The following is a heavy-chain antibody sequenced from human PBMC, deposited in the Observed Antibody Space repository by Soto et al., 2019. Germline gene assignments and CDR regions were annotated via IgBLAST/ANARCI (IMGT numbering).Heavy chain of an antibody. CDR1: GGSISSGCYY. CDR2: IYSVGST. J-gene: IGHJ4*02. D-gene: IGHD1-20*01. V-gene: IGHV3-53*01. CDR3: ATYNSLDY. Sequence: ETLSLTGTVSGGSISSGCYYWSWVRQSPGKGLEWVSLIYSVGSTFYADSVKGRFTISRDNSKNTLFLQMNSLRAEDTAVYFCATYNSLDYGGQGTLVKVSS.